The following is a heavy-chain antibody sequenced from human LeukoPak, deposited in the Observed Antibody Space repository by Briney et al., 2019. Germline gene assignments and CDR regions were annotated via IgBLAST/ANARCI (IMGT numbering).Heavy chain of an antibody. CDR1: GDSVSSNSAA. Sequence: SQTLSLTCAISGDSVSSNSAAWSWIRQSPSRGLEWLGMTYYRSKWYTDYAVSVKRRITINPDTSKNQFSLQLNSVTPQDTAVYYCAREGYYFDYWGQGTPVTVSS. CDR2: TYYRSKWYT. V-gene: IGHV6-1*01. J-gene: IGHJ4*02. CDR3: AREGYYFDY.